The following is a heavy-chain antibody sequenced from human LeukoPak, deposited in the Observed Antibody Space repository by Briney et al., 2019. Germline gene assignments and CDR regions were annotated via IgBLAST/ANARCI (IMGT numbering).Heavy chain of an antibody. CDR2: ISSNGGST. J-gene: IGHJ4*02. D-gene: IGHD3-22*01. Sequence: PGGSLRLSCAASGFTFSSYAMHWVRQAPGKGLEYVSAISSNGGSTYYANSVKGRFTISRDNSKNTLYLQMGSLRAEDMAVYYCARDLAGDSSGYYPTGPFDYWGQGTLVTVSS. CDR1: GFTFSSYA. CDR3: ARDLAGDSSGYYPTGPFDY. V-gene: IGHV3-64*01.